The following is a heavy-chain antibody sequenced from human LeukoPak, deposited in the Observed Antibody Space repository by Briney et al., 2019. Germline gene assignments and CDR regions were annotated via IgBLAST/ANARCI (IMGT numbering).Heavy chain of an antibody. CDR2: IYSGGST. V-gene: IGHV3-66*01. J-gene: IGHJ4*02. CDR3: ARDLAGYNSFDY. CDR1: GFTFSYYS. Sequence: GRSLRLSCVASGFTFSYYSMNWVRQAPGKGLEWVSSIYSGGSTYYTDSVKGRFTISRDNSKNTLYLQMNSLRAEDTAVYYCARDLAGYNSFDYWGQGTLVTVSS. D-gene: IGHD5-24*01.